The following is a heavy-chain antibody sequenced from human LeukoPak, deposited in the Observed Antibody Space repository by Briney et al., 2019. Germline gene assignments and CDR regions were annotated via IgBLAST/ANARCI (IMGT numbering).Heavy chain of an antibody. CDR1: GGSLNSPNYY. CDR3: ARHDYYGSLNCFDP. Sequence: PSETLSLTCIVSGGSLNSPNYYWGWIRQPPGKGLEWIGNIYYSGTTYYNPSLKSRLTISVDTSKNQFSLKLTSVTAADTAVYYRARHDYYGSLNCFDPWGQGTLITVSS. J-gene: IGHJ5*02. V-gene: IGHV4-39*01. CDR2: IYYSGTT. D-gene: IGHD3-10*01.